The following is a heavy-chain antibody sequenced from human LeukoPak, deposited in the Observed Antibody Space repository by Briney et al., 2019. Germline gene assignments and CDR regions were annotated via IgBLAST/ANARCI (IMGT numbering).Heavy chain of an antibody. Sequence: GGSLRLSCAASGFTFSSYWMSWVRQAPGKGLEWVANIKPDGSEKYYVDSAKGRFTISRDNAKNSLYLEMNSLGAEDTAVYYRARGYDGRYYYFDYWGQGTLFTVSS. D-gene: IGHD1-26*01. J-gene: IGHJ4*02. CDR1: GFTFSSYW. CDR2: IKPDGSEK. CDR3: ARGYDGRYYYFDY. V-gene: IGHV3-7*01.